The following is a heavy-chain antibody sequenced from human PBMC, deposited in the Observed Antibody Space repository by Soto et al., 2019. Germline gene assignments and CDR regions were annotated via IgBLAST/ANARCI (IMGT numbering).Heavy chain of an antibody. Sequence: EVQLVESGGGLVQPGGSLRLSCAASGFTVSSNYMSWVRQAPGKGLEWVSVIYSGGSTYYADSVKGRFTISRDNSKNTLYLQMNSLRAEDTAVYYCASCIVVVSAPYGMDVWGQGTTVTVSS. D-gene: IGHD2-21*02. V-gene: IGHV3-66*01. CDR2: IYSGGST. CDR3: ASCIVVVSAPYGMDV. CDR1: GFTVSSNY. J-gene: IGHJ6*02.